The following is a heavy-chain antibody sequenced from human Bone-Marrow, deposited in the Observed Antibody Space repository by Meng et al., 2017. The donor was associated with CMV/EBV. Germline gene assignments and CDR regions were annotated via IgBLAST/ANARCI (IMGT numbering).Heavy chain of an antibody. Sequence: ASVKVSCKASGYTFTSYYMHWVRQAPGQGLEWMGIINPSGGSTSYAQKFQGRVTMTRDTSTSTVYMELSSLRSEDTAVYYCARDAQLGGWGDHYYYYGMDVWGQGTTVTVSS. CDR2: INPSGGST. D-gene: IGHD2-2*01. CDR3: ARDAQLGGWGDHYYYYGMDV. J-gene: IGHJ6*02. CDR1: GYTFTSYY. V-gene: IGHV1-46*01.